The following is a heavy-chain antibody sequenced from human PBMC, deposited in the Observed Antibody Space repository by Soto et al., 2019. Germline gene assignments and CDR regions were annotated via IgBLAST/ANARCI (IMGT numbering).Heavy chain of an antibody. CDR2: IIPIFGTA. J-gene: IGHJ4*02. CDR1: GGTFSSYA. Sequence: VNVSCKXSGGTFSSYAISWVRQAPGQGLEWMGGIIPIFGTANYAQKFQGRGTITADKSTSTASMELSSLRSEETAVHCCARGGMELRSGRFDYWGQGSLVTVSS. D-gene: IGHD1-7*01. V-gene: IGHV1-69*06. CDR3: ARGGMELRSGRFDY.